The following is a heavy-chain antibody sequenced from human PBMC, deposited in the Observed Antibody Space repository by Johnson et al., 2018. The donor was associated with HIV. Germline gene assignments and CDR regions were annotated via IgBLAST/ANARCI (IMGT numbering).Heavy chain of an antibody. CDR2: ISYDGSNK. V-gene: IGHV3-30*04. D-gene: IGHD7-27*01. Sequence: QVQLVESGGGVVQPGRSMRLSCAASGFTFSSYAMHWVRQAPGKGLEWVAVISYDGSNKYYADSVKGRFTISRDNSKNTLYLQMNSLRAEDTAVYYCARETGDDAFGIWGQGTMVTVSS. CDR3: ARETGDDAFGI. CDR1: GFTFSSYA. J-gene: IGHJ3*02.